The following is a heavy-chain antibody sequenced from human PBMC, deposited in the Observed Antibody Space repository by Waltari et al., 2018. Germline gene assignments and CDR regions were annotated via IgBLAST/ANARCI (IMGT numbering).Heavy chain of an antibody. Sequence: EVQLVESGGGLVQPGGSLRLSCAASGFTFSSYAMSWVRQAPGKGLEWVSAISGSGGSTYYADSVKGRFTISRDNSKNTLYLQMNSLGAEDTAVYYCAKDRSIAVAGTDAFDIWGQGTMVTVSS. CDR3: AKDRSIAVAGTDAFDI. D-gene: IGHD6-19*01. J-gene: IGHJ3*02. CDR1: GFTFSSYA. CDR2: ISGSGGST. V-gene: IGHV3-23*04.